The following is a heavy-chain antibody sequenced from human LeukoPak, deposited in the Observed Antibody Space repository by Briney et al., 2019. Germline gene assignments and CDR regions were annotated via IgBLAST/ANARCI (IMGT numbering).Heavy chain of an antibody. CDR2: ISAYNGNT. CDR3: ARAGYYYGMDV. V-gene: IGHV1-18*04. CDR1: GYTFTGYY. J-gene: IGHJ6*02. Sequence: ASVKVSCKAPGYTFTGYYMHWVRQAPGQGLEWMGWISAYNGNTNYAQKLQGRVTMTTDTSTSTAYMELRSLRSDDTAVYYCARAGYYYGMDVWGQGTTVTVSS.